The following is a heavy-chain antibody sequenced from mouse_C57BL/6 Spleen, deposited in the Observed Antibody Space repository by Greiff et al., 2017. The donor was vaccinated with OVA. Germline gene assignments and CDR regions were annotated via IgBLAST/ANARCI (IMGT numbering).Heavy chain of an antibody. Sequence: VQLQQPGAELVKPGASVKLSCKSSGYTFPSYWMHWVKQRPGQGLEWIGMIHPNSGSTNYNETFKSKATLTVDKSSSTAYMQLSSLTSEDSAVYYCARTDYYGKSDYWGQGTTLTVSS. V-gene: IGHV1-64*01. CDR1: GYTFPSYW. D-gene: IGHD1-1*01. CDR3: ARTDYYGKSDY. CDR2: IHPNSGST. J-gene: IGHJ2*01.